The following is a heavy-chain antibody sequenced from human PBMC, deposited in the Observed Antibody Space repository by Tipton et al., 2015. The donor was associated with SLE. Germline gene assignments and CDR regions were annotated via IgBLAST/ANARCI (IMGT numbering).Heavy chain of an antibody. D-gene: IGHD3-16*02. CDR3: ARDGESVGGVIPYY. CDR1: GGSISSGDYY. Sequence: TLSLTCTVSGGSISSGDYYWSWIRQPPGKGLEWIGYIYYSGSTNYNPSLKSRVTISVDTSKNQFSLKLNSVTAADTAVYYCARDGESVGGVIPYYWGQGTMFTVSS. V-gene: IGHV4-61*08. J-gene: IGHJ3*01. CDR2: IYYSGST.